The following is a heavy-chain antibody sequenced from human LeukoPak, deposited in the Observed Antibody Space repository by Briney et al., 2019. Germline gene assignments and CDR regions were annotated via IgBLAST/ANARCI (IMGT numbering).Heavy chain of an antibody. CDR3: ARDSGDYLFDY. CDR1: GFTVSSNY. J-gene: IGHJ4*02. D-gene: IGHD4-17*01. CDR2: IYSGGST. Sequence: GGSLRLSCAASGFTVSSNYMSWVRQAPGKGLEWVSVIYSGGSTYYADSVKGRSTISRDNSKNTLYLQMNSLRAEDTAVYYCARDSGDYLFDYWGQGTLVTVSS. V-gene: IGHV3-66*02.